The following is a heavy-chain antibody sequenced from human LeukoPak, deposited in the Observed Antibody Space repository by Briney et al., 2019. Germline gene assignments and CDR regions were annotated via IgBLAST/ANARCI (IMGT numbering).Heavy chain of an antibody. V-gene: IGHV3-30-3*01. D-gene: IGHD1-14*01. CDR1: GFTFSSYA. Sequence: PGRSLRLSCAASGFTFSSYAMHWVRQAPGKGLEWLAVISYDGSNKYYADSVKGRFTISRDNSKNTLYLQMNSLRAEDTAVYYCARHSDVTRGGWGQGTMVTVSS. CDR2: ISYDGSNK. J-gene: IGHJ3*01. CDR3: ARHSDVTRGG.